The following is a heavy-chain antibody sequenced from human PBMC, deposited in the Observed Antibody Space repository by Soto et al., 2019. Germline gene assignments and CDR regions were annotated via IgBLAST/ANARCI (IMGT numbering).Heavy chain of an antibody. CDR3: GRWWGNIGAYDS. CDR1: GLISGSDSG. D-gene: IGHD3-16*01. CDR2: ISYEGILQ. J-gene: IGHJ5*01. Sequence: QVQLVESGGGVVQPGRSLRLSCAASGLISGSDSGMHWVRQAPGKRLEWVAVISYEGILQNYEDAVKGRFTISRDNSKNMVVLQMDSLRAEDAAVDFCGRWWGNIGAYDSWGQGTLVTVSP. V-gene: IGHV3-33*01.